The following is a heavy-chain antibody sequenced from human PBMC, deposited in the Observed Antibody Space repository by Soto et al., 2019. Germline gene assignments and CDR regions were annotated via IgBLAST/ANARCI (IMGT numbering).Heavy chain of an antibody. Sequence: SETLSLTCTVSGGSLSGYYWSWIRQPPGKGLEWIGYIHYSGTNNYNPSIKSRDNISVDTSKNQYTQKMTTITTADTAVYSCARISDFWSTSTWWFDSWGQGTLVTVS. V-gene: IGHV4-59*01. CDR2: IHYSGTN. J-gene: IGHJ5*01. CDR3: ARISDFWSTSTWWFDS. CDR1: GGSLSGYY. D-gene: IGHD3-3*01.